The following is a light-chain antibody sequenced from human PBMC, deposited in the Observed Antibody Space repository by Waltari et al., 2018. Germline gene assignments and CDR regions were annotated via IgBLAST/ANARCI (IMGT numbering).Light chain of an antibody. CDR2: WAS. V-gene: IGKV4-1*01. Sequence: DIVMTQSPDPLAVSLGERATINCQSRHGVLYSSNNKNYLAWYQQKSGQPPKLLIYWASARESGVPDRFSGSGSGTDFTLTISSLQAEDVAVYYCQQHYSTPFTFGGGTKVEIK. J-gene: IGKJ4*01. CDR1: HGVLYSSNNKNY. CDR3: QQHYSTPFT.